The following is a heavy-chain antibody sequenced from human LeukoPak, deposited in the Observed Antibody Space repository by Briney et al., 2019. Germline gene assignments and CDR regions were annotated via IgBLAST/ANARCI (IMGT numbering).Heavy chain of an antibody. CDR3: ATGDGYCDGGTCYSYFDY. D-gene: IGHD2-15*01. CDR1: GGSISGTNW. Sequence: SETLSLTCGVSGGSISGTNWWSWVRQPPGQGLEWIGEISLAGQTNYNPSLNGRVTMSLDKSSNQLSLKLSSVTAADTAVYYCATGDGYCDGGTCYSYFDYWGQGTLVTVSS. V-gene: IGHV4/OR15-8*02. CDR2: ISLAGQT. J-gene: IGHJ4*02.